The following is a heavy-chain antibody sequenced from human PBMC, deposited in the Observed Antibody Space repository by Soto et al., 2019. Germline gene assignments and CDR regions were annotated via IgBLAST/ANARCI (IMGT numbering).Heavy chain of an antibody. CDR2: IYPGDSDT. CDR3: ARQPSSRTTVVTPLIDY. J-gene: IGHJ4*02. V-gene: IGHV5-51*01. CDR1: GYSFTSYW. D-gene: IGHD4-17*01. Sequence: GESLKISCKGSGYSFTSYWIGWVRQMPGKGLEWMGIIYPGDSDTRYSPSFQGQVTISADKSISTAYLQWSSLKASDTAMYYCARQPSSRTTVVTPLIDYWGQGTLVTVSS.